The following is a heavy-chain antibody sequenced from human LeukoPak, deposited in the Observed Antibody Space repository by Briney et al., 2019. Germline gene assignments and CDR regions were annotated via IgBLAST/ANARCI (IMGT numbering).Heavy chain of an antibody. CDR2: ISYDGSYK. D-gene: IGHD1-26*01. J-gene: IGHJ4*02. CDR1: GFSFSNYG. Sequence: GRSLRLSCAASGFSFSNYGLHWVRQAPGKGLEGVAVISYDGSYKNYADSVKGRFTISRDNSKNTLYLQMNSLRAEDTAVYYCAKDRYSGSSYFDYWGQGTLVTVSS. CDR3: AKDRYSGSSYFDY. V-gene: IGHV3-30*18.